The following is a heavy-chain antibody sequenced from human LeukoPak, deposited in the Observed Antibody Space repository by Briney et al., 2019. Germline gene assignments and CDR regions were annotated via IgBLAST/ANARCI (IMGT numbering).Heavy chain of an antibody. D-gene: IGHD3-9*01. J-gene: IGHJ4*02. CDR1: GYTFTSYD. CDR2: MNPNSGNT. Sequence: ASVKVSCKASGYTFTSYDINWVRQATGQGLEWMGWMNPNSGNTGYAQKFQGRVTMTRDTSTSTVYMELSSLRSEDTAVYYCARSSLRYFDWLLTNFDYWGQGTLVTVSS. CDR3: ARSSLRYFDWLLTNFDY. V-gene: IGHV1-8*01.